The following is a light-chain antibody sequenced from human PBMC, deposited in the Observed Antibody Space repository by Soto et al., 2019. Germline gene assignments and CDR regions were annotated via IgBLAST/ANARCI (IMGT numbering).Light chain of an antibody. V-gene: IGLV1-44*01. CDR3: AAWSDSLNGSV. Sequence: QSVLTQPPSASGAPGQMVTISCSGGTSNIARNTVNWYQQLPGTAPKLLIFNNNQRPSGVPDRFSGSKSGTSASLAISGLQSEDEADYYCAAWSDSLNGSVFGAGTKLTVL. CDR1: TSNIARNT. J-gene: IGLJ1*01. CDR2: NNN.